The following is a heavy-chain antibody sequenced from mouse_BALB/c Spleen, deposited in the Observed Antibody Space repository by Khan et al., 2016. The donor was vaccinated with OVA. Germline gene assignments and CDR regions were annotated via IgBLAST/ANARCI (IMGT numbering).Heavy chain of an antibody. V-gene: IGHV1-63*02. CDR3: ARRGAARATGDYFDY. CDR2: TYPGGGYT. J-gene: IGHJ2*01. CDR1: GYTFTNYW. D-gene: IGHD3-1*01. Sequence: VQLQESGAELVRPGTSVKMSCKAAGYTFTNYWIGWVKQRPGHGLEWIGDTYPGGGYTNYNEKFKGKATLTADTSSSTAYMQLSGLTSEDAAIYYCARRGAARATGDYFDYWGQGTTLPVSS.